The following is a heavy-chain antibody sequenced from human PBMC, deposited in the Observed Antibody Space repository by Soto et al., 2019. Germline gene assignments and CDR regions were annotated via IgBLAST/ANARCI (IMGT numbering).Heavy chain of an antibody. CDR1: GFTVSSNY. CDR2: IYSGGST. CDR3: ARARSSVAGLSDY. D-gene: IGHD6-19*01. Sequence: EVQLVESGGDLVLPGRSLRLSCAASGFTVSSNYMTWVRQAPGKGLEWVSAIYSGGSTYYADSVKGRFTISRDNSKNTLYLQMNSLRAEDTAVYYCARARSSVAGLSDYWGQGTLVTVSS. V-gene: IGHV3-66*01. J-gene: IGHJ4*02.